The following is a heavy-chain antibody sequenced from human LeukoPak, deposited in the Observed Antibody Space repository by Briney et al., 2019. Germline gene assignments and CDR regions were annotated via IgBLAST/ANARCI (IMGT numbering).Heavy chain of an antibody. V-gene: IGHV3-53*01. CDR2: IFAGGAP. CDR1: GFSVNSDY. CDR3: ARGVGVRGVISQPLEV. D-gene: IGHD3-10*01. J-gene: IGHJ4*02. Sequence: GGSLRLSCAASGFSVNSDYMTWVRQAPGKGLEWVGVIFAGGAPYYADSVKGRFTISRDISKNTLYVQMNSLRVEDAAVYYCARGVGVRGVISQPLEVWGQGTLVIVSS.